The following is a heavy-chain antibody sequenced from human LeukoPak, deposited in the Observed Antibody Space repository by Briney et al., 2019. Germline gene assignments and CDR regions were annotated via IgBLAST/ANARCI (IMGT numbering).Heavy chain of an antibody. CDR2: INPSGGST. J-gene: IGHJ4*02. D-gene: IGHD4-23*01. V-gene: IGHV1-46*01. CDR3: ARAPVRAGWPVTPGYYFDY. Sequence: RASVKVSCKASGYTFTSYYMHWVRQAPGQGLEWMGIINPSGGSTSYAQKFQGRVTMTRDTSTSTVYMELSSLRSEDTAVYYCARAPVRAGWPVTPGYYFDYWGQGTLVTVSS. CDR1: GYTFTSYY.